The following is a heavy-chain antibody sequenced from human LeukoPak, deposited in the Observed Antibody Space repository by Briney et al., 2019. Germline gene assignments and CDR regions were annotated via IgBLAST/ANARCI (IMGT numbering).Heavy chain of an antibody. CDR2: IWYDGSNK. CDR1: GFTFNNYG. D-gene: IGHD3-9*01. J-gene: IGHJ6*02. CDR3: SREYFDWSRNYYYGMDV. Sequence: GGSLRLSCATSGFTFNNYGMHWVRQAPGKGLEWMALIWYDGSNKYYADSVKGRFTISRDNSKNMLYLQMNSLRAEDTAVYYCSREYFDWSRNYYYGMDVWGQGTTVTVSS. V-gene: IGHV3-33*01.